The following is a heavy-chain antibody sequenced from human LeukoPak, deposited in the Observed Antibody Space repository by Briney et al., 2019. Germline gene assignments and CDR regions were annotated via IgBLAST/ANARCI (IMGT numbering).Heavy chain of an antibody. D-gene: IGHD6-13*01. Sequence: ASVKVSCKASGYTFTSYDINWVRQATGQGLEWMGRMNPNSGNTGYAQKFQGRVTITRNTSISTAYMELSSLRSEDTAVYYCAITVGGSWYERSFDYWGQGTLVTVSS. V-gene: IGHV1-8*03. CDR1: GYTFTSYD. J-gene: IGHJ4*02. CDR2: MNPNSGNT. CDR3: AITVGGSWYERSFDY.